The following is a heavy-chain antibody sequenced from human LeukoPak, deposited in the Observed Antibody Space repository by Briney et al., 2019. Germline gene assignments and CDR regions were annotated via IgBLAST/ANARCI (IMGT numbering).Heavy chain of an antibody. CDR2: IYTSGST. Sequence: SQTLSLTCTVSGGSISSGSYYWSWIRQPAGKGLEWIGRIYTSGSTNYNPSLKSRVTMSVDTSKNQFSLKLSSVTAADTAVYYCARGIGGDRSLYWYFDLWGRGTLVTVSS. D-gene: IGHD1-26*01. CDR1: GGSISSGSYY. J-gene: IGHJ2*01. CDR3: ARGIGGDRSLYWYFDL. V-gene: IGHV4-61*02.